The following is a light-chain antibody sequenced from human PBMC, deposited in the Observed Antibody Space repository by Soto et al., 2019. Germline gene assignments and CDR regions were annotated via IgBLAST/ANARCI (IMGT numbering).Light chain of an antibody. CDR2: NNN. Sequence: QLVLTQPPSASGTPGQRVTISCSGGSSNIGRNSVSWYQQVPGTAPKLIIFNNNERPSGIPGRFSGSKSGASASLAIVGLQSEDEADYFCASWDDNLNGPLLFGGGTKLTVL. J-gene: IGLJ2*01. CDR1: SSNIGRNS. CDR3: ASWDDNLNGPLL. V-gene: IGLV1-44*01.